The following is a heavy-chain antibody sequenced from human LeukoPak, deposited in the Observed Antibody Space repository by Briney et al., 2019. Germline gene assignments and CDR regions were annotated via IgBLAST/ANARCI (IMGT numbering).Heavy chain of an antibody. J-gene: IGHJ6*02. D-gene: IGHD4-17*01. V-gene: IGHV7-4-1*02. CDR3: ARRYGDNLDYYYYYGMDV. CDR2: TNTNTGNP. CDR1: GYTFTSYA. Sequence: GASVKVSCKASGYTFTSYAMNWVRQAPGQGLEWMGWTNTNTGNPTYAQGFTGRFVFSLDTSVSTAYLQISSLKAKDTAVYYCARRYGDNLDYYYYYGMDVWGQGTTVTVSS.